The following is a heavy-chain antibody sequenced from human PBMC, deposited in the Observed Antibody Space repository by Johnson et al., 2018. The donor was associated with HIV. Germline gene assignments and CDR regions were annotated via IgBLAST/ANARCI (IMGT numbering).Heavy chain of an antibody. D-gene: IGHD2-21*01. CDR3: ARDPITPYERGPDAFDV. CDR1: GFTFSSYA. V-gene: IGHV3-30*04. Sequence: QVQLVESGGGVVQPGRSLRLSCAASGFTFSSYAMHWVRQAPGKGLEWVAVISYDGSEKYFADSVKGRFTISRDSSKNTLYLQMNSLRAEDTAVYYCARDPITPYERGPDAFDVWGQGTMVTVSS. CDR2: ISYDGSEK. J-gene: IGHJ3*01.